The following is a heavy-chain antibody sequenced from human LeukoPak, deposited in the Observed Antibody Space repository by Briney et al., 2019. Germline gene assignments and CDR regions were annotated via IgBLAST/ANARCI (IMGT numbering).Heavy chain of an antibody. V-gene: IGHV1-2*02. Sequence: GASVKVSCKASGYTFTGYYMHWVRQAPGQGLEWMGWINPNSGGTNYAQKFQGRVTMTRDTSISTAYMELSRLRSDDTAVYYCARGPSSIVLMVYASHNWFDPWGQGTLVTVSS. CDR3: ARGPSSIVLMVYASHNWFDP. CDR2: INPNSGGT. CDR1: GYTFTGYY. D-gene: IGHD2-8*01. J-gene: IGHJ5*02.